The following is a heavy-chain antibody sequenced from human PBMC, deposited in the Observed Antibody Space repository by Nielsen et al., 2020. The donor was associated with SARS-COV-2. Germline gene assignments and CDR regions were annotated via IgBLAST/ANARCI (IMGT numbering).Heavy chain of an antibody. J-gene: IGHJ4*02. CDR1: GFTFDDYG. Sequence: GESLKISCAASGFTFDDYGMSWVRQAPGKGLEWVSGINWNGGTTGYADSVRGRFTISRDNAKNSLYLQMNTLRVEDTALYHCARDWRIGAAAGEGFDYWGQGTLVTVSS. D-gene: IGHD6-13*01. CDR2: INWNGGTT. CDR3: ARDWRIGAAAGEGFDY. V-gene: IGHV3-20*01.